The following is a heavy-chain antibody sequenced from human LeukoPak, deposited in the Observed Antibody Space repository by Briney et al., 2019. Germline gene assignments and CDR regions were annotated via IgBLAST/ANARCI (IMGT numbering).Heavy chain of an antibody. CDR1: GYAFITNG. D-gene: IGHD1-20*01. Sequence: GASVTVSCKASGYAFITNGIRGVRQAPGKGLEWMGWISAHNGNTKYAQKFQGRVTMPTDTSTSTAYIELRSLRSDDTAVYYCARYYNFVPDYWGQGTLVTVSS. CDR3: ARYYNFVPDY. V-gene: IGHV1-18*01. CDR2: ISAHNGNT. J-gene: IGHJ4*02.